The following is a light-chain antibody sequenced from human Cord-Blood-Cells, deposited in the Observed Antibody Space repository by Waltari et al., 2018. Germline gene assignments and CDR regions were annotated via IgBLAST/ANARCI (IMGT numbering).Light chain of an antibody. CDR3: QSYDSSSWV. Sequence: ISCTGSSGSIASNYVQWYQQRPGSAPTTVIYEDNQRPSGVPDRFSGSIDSSSNSASLTISGLKTEDEADYYCQSYDSSSWVFGGGTKLTVL. CDR1: SGSIASNY. J-gene: IGLJ3*02. CDR2: EDN. V-gene: IGLV6-57*02.